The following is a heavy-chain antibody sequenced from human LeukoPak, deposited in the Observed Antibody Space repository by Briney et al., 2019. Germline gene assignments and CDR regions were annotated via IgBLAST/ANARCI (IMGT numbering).Heavy chain of an antibody. CDR3: ARHHTGYYFDY. Sequence: SETLSLTCTVSGGSISSYYWSWIRQPPGKGLEWIGNIYYSGSTNYNPSLKSRVTISVDTSKNQFSLKLSSVTAADTAVYYCARHHTGYYFDYWGQGTLVTVSS. CDR1: GGSISSYY. V-gene: IGHV4-59*08. CDR2: IYYSGST. D-gene: IGHD1-1*01. J-gene: IGHJ4*02.